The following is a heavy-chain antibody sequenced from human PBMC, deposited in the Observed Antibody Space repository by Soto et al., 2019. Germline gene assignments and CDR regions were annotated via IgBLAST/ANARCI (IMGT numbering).Heavy chain of an antibody. V-gene: IGHV4-34*01. D-gene: IGHD6-6*01. J-gene: IGHJ4*02. CDR2: ISQSGNT. Sequence: SETLSLTCSIYSGPFSGYYWSWIRQPPGKGLEWIGEISQSGNTNYSPSLKSRVSISIDTSKKQFSLNLASVSAADTAVYYCARAPKVSGSSQTRPDFWGQGTLVTVSS. CDR3: ARAPKVSGSSQTRPDF. CDR1: SGPFSGYY.